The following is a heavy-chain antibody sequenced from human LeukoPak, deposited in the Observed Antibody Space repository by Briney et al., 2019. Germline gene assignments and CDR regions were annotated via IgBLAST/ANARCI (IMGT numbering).Heavy chain of an antibody. CDR2: IYYSGST. V-gene: IGHV4-31*03. J-gene: IGHJ4*02. D-gene: IGHD3-3*01. CDR1: GGSISSGGYY. Sequence: PSETLSLTCTVSGGSISSGGYYWSWIRQHPGKGLEWIGYIYYSGSTYYNPSLKSRVTISVDTSKNQFSLKLSSVTAADTAVYYCARGPQLRFLEWLAVDYWGQGTLVTVSS. CDR3: ARGPQLRFLEWLAVDY.